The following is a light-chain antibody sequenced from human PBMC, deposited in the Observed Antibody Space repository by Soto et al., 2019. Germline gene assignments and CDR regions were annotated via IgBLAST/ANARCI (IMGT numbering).Light chain of an antibody. Sequence: QSALTQPASVSGSPGQSITISCTGTSSDVGGYNYVSWYQQHPGKAPKLMIYDVSNRPSGVSNRFSGSKSGNTASLTISGLQSGDEADYYGSSFTSSTTWVFGGGTKLTVL. V-gene: IGLV2-14*01. CDR2: DVS. CDR1: SSDVGGYNY. J-gene: IGLJ3*02. CDR3: SSFTSSTTWV.